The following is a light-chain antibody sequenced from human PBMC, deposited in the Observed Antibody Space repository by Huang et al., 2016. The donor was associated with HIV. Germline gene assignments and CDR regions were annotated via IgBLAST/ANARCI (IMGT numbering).Light chain of an antibody. CDR1: QSISNN. V-gene: IGKV3-15*01. CDR3: QQYNNWPPEET. Sequence: EIVMTQSPATLSVSPGERATLSCRASQSISNNLAWYQQKSGQAPRLLIYGASTRATGIPARFSGSWSWTDFTLTISSLQSGDFAVYYCQQYNNWPPEETFGPGTKVDIK. CDR2: GAS. J-gene: IGKJ3*01.